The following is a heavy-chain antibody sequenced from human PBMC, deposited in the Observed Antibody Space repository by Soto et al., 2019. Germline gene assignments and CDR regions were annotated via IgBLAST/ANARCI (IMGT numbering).Heavy chain of an antibody. J-gene: IGHJ6*02. CDR3: ARGGYYDSSGSRNYHYYGMDV. CDR1: GYTFSSYG. D-gene: IGHD3-22*01. V-gene: IGHV1-18*01. CDR2: ISPYNDDT. Sequence: QAQLVQSGAEVKKPGASVKVSCKASGYTFSSYGISWVLQAPGQGLEWLGWISPYNDDTNYAQKLQGRVTMTTDTSTRTAYMDLRSLRSDDTAVYYCARGGYYDSSGSRNYHYYGMDVWGQGTTVTVSS.